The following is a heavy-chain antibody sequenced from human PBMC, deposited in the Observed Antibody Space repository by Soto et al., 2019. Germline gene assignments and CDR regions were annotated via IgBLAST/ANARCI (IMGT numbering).Heavy chain of an antibody. D-gene: IGHD6-13*01. CDR3: GRGPSPRAPAGGTPYYYAMDV. J-gene: IGHJ6*02. Sequence: ASVKVSCKASGYDFTAYDINWVRQASGQGLEWMGWMNPINGATGSARRFQGRVSMTRNTATGTAYLELTSLRSDDSAVYYCGRGPSPRAPAGGTPYYYAMDVWGPGTTVTVSS. V-gene: IGHV1-8*02. CDR1: GYDFTAYD. CDR2: MNPINGAT.